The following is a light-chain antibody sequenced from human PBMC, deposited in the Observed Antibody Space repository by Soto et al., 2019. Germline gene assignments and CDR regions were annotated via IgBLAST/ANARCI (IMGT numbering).Light chain of an antibody. V-gene: IGKV3-20*01. CDR2: GAS. CDR1: QSVSSSY. Sequence: EILLTQSPVALSLSPGERATLSCRASQSVSSSYLAWYQQKPGQAPRLLIYGASTRTTGIPDRFSGSGSGTDFTLTISRLEPEDFAVYYCQQYGTSLPFGQGTRLEIK. J-gene: IGKJ5*01. CDR3: QQYGTSLP.